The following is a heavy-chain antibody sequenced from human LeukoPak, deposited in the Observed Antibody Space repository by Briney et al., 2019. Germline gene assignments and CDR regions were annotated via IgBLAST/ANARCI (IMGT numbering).Heavy chain of an antibody. D-gene: IGHD4-17*01. V-gene: IGHV4-59*10. J-gene: IGHJ4*02. CDR1: GGSFSGYY. CDR3: ATHYGDSYFGF. Sequence: PSETLSLTCAVYGGSFSGYYWNWIRQPAGKGLEWIGRIYIGGSTNYNPSLKSRVTISLDKSQNQFSLKLTSVTAADTAVYYCATHYGDSYFGFWGQGTLVTVSS. CDR2: IYIGGST.